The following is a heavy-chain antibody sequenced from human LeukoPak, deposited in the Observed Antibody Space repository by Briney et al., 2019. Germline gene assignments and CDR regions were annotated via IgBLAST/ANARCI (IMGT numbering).Heavy chain of an antibody. CDR1: EFTFSSYG. D-gene: IGHD2-15*01. J-gene: IGHJ6*03. CDR3: AKDLCSGGSCYSYYYYYYMDV. Sequence: PGRSLRLSCAASEFTFSSYGMHWVRQAPGKGLEWVAFIWYDGNTKYYADSVKGRFTISRDNSKNTLYLQMNSLRAEDTAVYYCAKDLCSGGSCYSYYYYYYMDVWGKGTTVTVSS. V-gene: IGHV3-33*06. CDR2: IWYDGNTK.